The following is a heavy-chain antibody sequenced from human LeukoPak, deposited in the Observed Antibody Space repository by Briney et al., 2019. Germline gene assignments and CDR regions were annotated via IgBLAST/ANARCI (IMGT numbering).Heavy chain of an antibody. CDR3: AKLVVITATQWYFDL. CDR2: IKHDGSEK. J-gene: IGHJ2*01. Sequence: GGSLRLSCAASGFTFNSYWMGWLRQAPGKGLDCVANIKHDGSEKYYLDSGNGRFTISSDNAKNSLYLQMNSLRAEDTAVYYCAKLVVITATQWYFDLWGRGTLATVSS. D-gene: IGHD2-15*01. V-gene: IGHV3-7*03. CDR1: GFTFNSYW.